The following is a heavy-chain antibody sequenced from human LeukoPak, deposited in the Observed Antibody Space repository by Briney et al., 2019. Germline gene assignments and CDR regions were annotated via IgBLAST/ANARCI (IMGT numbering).Heavy chain of an antibody. CDR2: IYYSGST. CDR3: ARLTTARERAVDY. J-gene: IGHJ4*02. CDR1: GGSISSSSYY. Sequence: SETLSLTCTVSGGSISSSSYYWSWIRQPPGKGLEWIGYIYYSGSTNYNPSLKSRVTISVDTSKNQFSLKLSSVTAADTAVYYCARLTTARERAVDYWGQGTLVTVSS. V-gene: IGHV4-61*05. D-gene: IGHD1-26*01.